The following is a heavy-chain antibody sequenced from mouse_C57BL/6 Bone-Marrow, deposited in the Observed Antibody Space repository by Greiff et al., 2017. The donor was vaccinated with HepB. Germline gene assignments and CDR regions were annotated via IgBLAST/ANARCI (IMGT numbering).Heavy chain of an antibody. Sequence: VQLQQSGAELVRPGASVKLSCTASGFNIKDDYMHWVKQRPEQGLEWIGWIDPENGDTEYASKFQGKATITADTPSNTAYLQLSSLTSEDTAVYYCTTLPHMKGDYWGQGTTHTVPS. CDR3: TTLPHMKGDY. D-gene: IGHD2-3*01. CDR1: GFNIKDDY. J-gene: IGHJ2*01. V-gene: IGHV14-4*01. CDR2: IDPENGDT.